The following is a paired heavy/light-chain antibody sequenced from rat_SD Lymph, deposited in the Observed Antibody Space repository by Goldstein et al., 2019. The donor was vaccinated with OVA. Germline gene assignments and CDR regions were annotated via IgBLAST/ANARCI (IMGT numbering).Heavy chain of an antibody. J-gene: IGHJ2*01. CDR3: TRSYFGVNSFDY. CDR1: GFTFTDIY. CDR2: IRNKANGYTT. D-gene: IGHD4-4*01. V-gene: IGHV7-7*01. Sequence: EVKLLESGGGSVQPGGSLRLSCGASGFTFTDIYMSWIRQPPGKAPEWLGVIRNKANGYTTEYNPSVEGRFTISRDNAQNILYLQMNTLRPEDTAIYYCTRSYFGVNSFDYWGQGVMVTVSS.
Light chain of an antibody. CDR2: SGS. J-gene: IGKJ2-1*01. CDR3: QQFYEKPFT. CDR1: KTILNF. Sequence: DVQMTQSLSYLAASPGESVSISCKASKTILNFLAWYQQKPGKALKLLIYSGSALQSGTPSRFSGSGSGTDFTLTIRSLEPEDFGLYYCQQFYEKPFTFGTGTKLELK. V-gene: IGKV16S1*01.